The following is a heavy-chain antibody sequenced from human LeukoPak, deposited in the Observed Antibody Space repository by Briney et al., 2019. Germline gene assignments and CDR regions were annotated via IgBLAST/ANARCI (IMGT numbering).Heavy chain of an antibody. CDR1: GGTFSSYT. Sequence: ASVKVSCKASGGTFSSYTISWVRQAPGQGLEWMGRIIPIVGIANYAQKFQGRVTITADKATSTAYMELSSLRSEDTAVYYCARDHGYYYDSSGHYYFDYWGQGTLVTVSS. CDR3: ARDHGYYYDSSGHYYFDY. CDR2: IIPIVGIA. D-gene: IGHD3-22*01. J-gene: IGHJ4*02. V-gene: IGHV1-69*04.